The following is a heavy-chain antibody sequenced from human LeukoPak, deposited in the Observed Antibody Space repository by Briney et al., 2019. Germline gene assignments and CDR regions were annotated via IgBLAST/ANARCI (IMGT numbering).Heavy chain of an antibody. V-gene: IGHV3-7*01. D-gene: IGHD3-3*01. CDR2: IKQDGSEK. Sequence: GGSLRLSCAASGFTFSSYWMSWFRQAPGKGLEWVANIKQDGSEKYYVDSVKGRFTISRDNAKNSLYLQMNSLRAEDTAVYYCARGWDFWSGYYPAYFDYWGQGTLVTVSS. J-gene: IGHJ4*02. CDR3: ARGWDFWSGYYPAYFDY. CDR1: GFTFSSYW.